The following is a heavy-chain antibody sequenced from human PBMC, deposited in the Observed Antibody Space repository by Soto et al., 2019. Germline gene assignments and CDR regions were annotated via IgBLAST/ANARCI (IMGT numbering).Heavy chain of an antibody. CDR1: GGSINSYY. CDR2: ISSGGGA. V-gene: IGHV4-4*07. CDR3: ARDAYSNWFDF. J-gene: IGHJ5*01. D-gene: IGHD2-15*01. Sequence: PSETLSLTCNVSGGSINSYYWSWIRQPAGKGLEWIGRISSGGGATYNPSLKSRVTISVDTSKNQFSLRLTSVTAADTAVYFCARDAYSNWFDFRGQGTLVTVSS.